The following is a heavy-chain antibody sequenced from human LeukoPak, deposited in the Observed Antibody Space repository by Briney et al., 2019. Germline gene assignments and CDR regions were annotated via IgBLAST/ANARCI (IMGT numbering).Heavy chain of an antibody. J-gene: IGHJ6*02. CDR2: INPILGIA. V-gene: IGHV1-69*04. D-gene: IGHD6-13*01. CDR3: ARDLRIAAAGTAKYYYGMDV. CDR1: GGTFSSYD. Sequence: PVASVKVSCKASGGTFSSYDMSWVRQAPGQGLEWMGRINPILGIANYAQKFQGRVTITADKSTSTAYMELSSLRSEDTAVYYCARDLRIAAAGTAKYYYGMDVWGQGTTVTVSS.